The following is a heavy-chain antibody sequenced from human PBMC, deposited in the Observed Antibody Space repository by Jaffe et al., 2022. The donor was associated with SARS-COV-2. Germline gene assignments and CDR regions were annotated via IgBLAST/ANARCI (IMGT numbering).Heavy chain of an antibody. CDR3: ARDRRSPLGELSLYQGFFDY. Sequence: EVQLVESGGGLVQPGGSLRLSCATSGFIFSTYWMSWVRQAPGKGLEWVANIKQDGTERYYVDSVKGRFTISRDNTKNSLYLQMNSLRAEDTAVYYCARDRRSPLGELSLYQGFFDYWGQGTLVTVSS. J-gene: IGHJ4*02. D-gene: IGHD3-16*02. V-gene: IGHV3-7*01. CDR1: GFIFSTYW. CDR2: IKQDGTER.